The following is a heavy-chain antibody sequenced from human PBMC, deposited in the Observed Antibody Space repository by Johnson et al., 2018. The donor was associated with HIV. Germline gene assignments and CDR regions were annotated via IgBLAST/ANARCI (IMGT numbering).Heavy chain of an antibody. CDR3: ARLPSGYSRDEFNI. Sequence: VQVVESGGGVVQPGRSLRLSCAASGFTFSSYPMHWVRQAPGKGLEWMAFISYDGKNEYYADSVRGRFTISRDNSKNTLYVQMNSLRAEDTAVYFCARLPSGYSRDEFNIWGQGTMVTVSS. CDR2: ISYDGKNE. CDR1: GFTFSSYP. V-gene: IGHV3-30*04. D-gene: IGHD6-13*01. J-gene: IGHJ3*02.